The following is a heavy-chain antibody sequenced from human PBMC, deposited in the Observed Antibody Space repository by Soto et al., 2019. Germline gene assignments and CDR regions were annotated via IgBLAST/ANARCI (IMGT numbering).Heavy chain of an antibody. CDR2: IWYDGSNK. CDR3: ARDLIGDDFWSGYYRSFTPIYGMDV. Sequence: QVQLVESGGGVVQPGRSLRLSCAASGFTFSSYGMHWVRQAPGKGLEWVAVIWYDGSNKYYADSVKGRFTISRDNSKNTLYLQMNSLRAEDTAVYYCARDLIGDDFWSGYYRSFTPIYGMDVWGQGTTVTVSS. CDR1: GFTFSSYG. D-gene: IGHD3-3*01. J-gene: IGHJ6*02. V-gene: IGHV3-33*01.